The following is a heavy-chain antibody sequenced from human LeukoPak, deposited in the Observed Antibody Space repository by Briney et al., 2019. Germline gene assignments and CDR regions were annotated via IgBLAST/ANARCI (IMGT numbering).Heavy chain of an antibody. CDR2: IYPGDSDT. Sequence: GESLKISCKGSGYSFTSYWIGWVRQMPGKGLEWMGIIYPGDSDTRYSPSFQGQVTISADKSISTAYLQWSSPKASDTAMYYCARHSPGPIAVAGIDYWGQGTLVTVSS. J-gene: IGHJ4*02. D-gene: IGHD6-19*01. CDR3: ARHSPGPIAVAGIDY. V-gene: IGHV5-51*01. CDR1: GYSFTSYW.